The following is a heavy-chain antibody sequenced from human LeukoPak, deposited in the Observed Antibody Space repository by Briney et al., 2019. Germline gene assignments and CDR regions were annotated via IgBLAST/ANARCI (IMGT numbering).Heavy chain of an antibody. CDR2: ISGSGGST. Sequence: PGGSLRLSCAASGFTFSSYAMSWVRQAPGKGLEWVSAISGSGGSTYYADSVKGRFTISRDNSKNTLYLQMNSLRPEDTAVYFCARDAEIAAVGYYYYYYMDVWGKGTAVTVSS. CDR1: GFTFSSYA. CDR3: ARDAEIAAVGYYYYYYMDV. J-gene: IGHJ6*03. D-gene: IGHD6-13*01. V-gene: IGHV3-23*01.